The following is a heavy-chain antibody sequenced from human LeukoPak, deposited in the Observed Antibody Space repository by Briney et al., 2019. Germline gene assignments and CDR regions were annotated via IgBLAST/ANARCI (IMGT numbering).Heavy chain of an antibody. CDR2: IIPIFGTA. CDR1: GGTFSSYA. CDR3: AREGVAAAGRNYYYYYMDV. Sequence: SVKVSCKASGGTFSSYAISWVRQAPGQGLEWMGGIIPIFGTANYAQKSQGRVTITADESTSTAYMELSSLRSEDTAVYYCAREGVAAAGRNYYYYYMDVWGKGTTVTISS. D-gene: IGHD6-13*01. V-gene: IGHV1-69*13. J-gene: IGHJ6*03.